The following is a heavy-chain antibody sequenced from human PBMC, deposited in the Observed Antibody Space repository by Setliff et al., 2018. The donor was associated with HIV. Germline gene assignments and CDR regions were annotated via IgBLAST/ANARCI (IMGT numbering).Heavy chain of an antibody. J-gene: IGHJ6*02. Sequence: GGSLRLSCAASGFSLSSYEMHWLRQAPGKGLEWVALIWFDGTKQFYTDSVKGRFTISRDSSKKTLFLQMNSLRAEDTGVYYCARSATNYNYYYYGMDVWGQGTTVTVSS. V-gene: IGHV3-33*01. CDR3: ARSATNYNYYYYGMDV. D-gene: IGHD4-4*01. CDR1: GFSLSSYE. CDR2: IWFDGTKQ.